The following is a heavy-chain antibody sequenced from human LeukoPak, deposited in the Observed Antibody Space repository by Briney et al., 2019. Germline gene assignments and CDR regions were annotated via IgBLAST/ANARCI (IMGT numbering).Heavy chain of an antibody. J-gene: IGHJ4*02. Sequence: GGSLRLSCAASGFTFSSYDMSWVRQAPGKGLEWVSSLNGPGSNTYYADSVKGRFTISRDNSKNTLYLQMNSLRAEDTAVYYCAKDNIVGTTRDYFDYWGQGTLVTVSS. V-gene: IGHV3-23*01. CDR3: AKDNIVGTTRDYFDY. CDR2: LNGPGSNT. D-gene: IGHD1-26*01. CDR1: GFTFSSYD.